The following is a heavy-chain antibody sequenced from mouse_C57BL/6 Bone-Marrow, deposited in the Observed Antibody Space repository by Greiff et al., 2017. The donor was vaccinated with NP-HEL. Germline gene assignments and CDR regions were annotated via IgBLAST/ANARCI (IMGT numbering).Heavy chain of an antibody. V-gene: IGHV1-81*01. CDR2: IYPRSGNT. Sequence: QVQLQQSGAELARPGASVKLSCKASGYTFTSYGISWVKQRPGQGLEWIGEIYPRSGNTYYNEKFKGKATLTADKSSSTAYMELRSLTSEDSAVYYGARRDNTTIEAHYAMDYWGKGTTVTVSS. CDR3: ARRDNTTIEAHYAMDY. CDR1: GYTFTSYG. D-gene: IGHD1-1*01. J-gene: IGHJ4*01.